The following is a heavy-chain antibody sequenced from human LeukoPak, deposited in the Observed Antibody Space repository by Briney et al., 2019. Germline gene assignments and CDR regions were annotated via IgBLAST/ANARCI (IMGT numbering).Heavy chain of an antibody. D-gene: IGHD6-19*01. CDR2: VGGTIYGGTT. CDR1: GFTFGDYA. Sequence: GGSLRLSCAASGFTFGDYAVSWFRQAPGEGLEWVGVVGGTIYGGTTEYAASVKGRFTISRDDSKSIAYLQMNSLKTEDTAVYYCTRDLKAGNRGYWGQGTLVTVSS. V-gene: IGHV3-49*03. CDR3: TRDLKAGNRGY. J-gene: IGHJ4*02.